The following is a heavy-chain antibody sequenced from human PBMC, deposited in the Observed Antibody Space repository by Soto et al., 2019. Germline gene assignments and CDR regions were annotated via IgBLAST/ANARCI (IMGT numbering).Heavy chain of an antibody. Sequence: GGSLRLSCAASGFTFSDSAIHWVRQASGKGLEWLGRIKNKPNNYATAYAASVRGRFTISRDDSKHTSFLLMNNLKTEDTAVYFCTRLGNVEGETMDVWGKGTTVTVSS. D-gene: IGHD1-26*01. CDR1: GFTFSDSA. CDR3: TRLGNVEGETMDV. V-gene: IGHV3-73*01. CDR2: IKNKPNNYAT. J-gene: IGHJ6*03.